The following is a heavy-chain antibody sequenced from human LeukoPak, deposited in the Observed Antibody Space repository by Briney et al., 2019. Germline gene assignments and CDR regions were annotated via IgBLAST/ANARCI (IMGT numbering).Heavy chain of an antibody. CDR2: ISGYNGNT. V-gene: IGHV1-18*01. J-gene: IGHJ4*02. CDR3: ARDRAEASGTYFDY. CDR1: GYSFTDYG. D-gene: IGHD3-10*01. Sequence: GASVKVSCKASGYSFTDYGSSWVRQAPGQGLEWMGWISGYNGNTNYAQKVQDRVTMTTDTSTSTAYMGLRSLRSDDTAVYYCARDRAEASGTYFDYWGPGTLVTVSS.